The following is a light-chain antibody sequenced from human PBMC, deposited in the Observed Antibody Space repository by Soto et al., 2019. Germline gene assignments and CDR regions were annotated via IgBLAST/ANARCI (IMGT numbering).Light chain of an antibody. V-gene: IGKV1-5*03. J-gene: IGKJ4*01. CDR1: QSISSW. CDR2: KAS. Sequence: DIQMTQSPSTLSASVGDRVTITCRASQSISSWLAWYQQKPGKAPKLLIYKASSLESGVPSRFSGSGSGTEFTLTISSLQPDDFAPYYCQQYNSYPGTFCGGTKVEIK. CDR3: QQYNSYPGT.